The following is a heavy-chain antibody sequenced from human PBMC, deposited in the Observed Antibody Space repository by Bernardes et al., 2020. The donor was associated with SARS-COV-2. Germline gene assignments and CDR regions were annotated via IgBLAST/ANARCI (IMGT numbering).Heavy chain of an antibody. Sequence: SETLSLTCTVSGGSITNYYWNWIRQPPGKGLEWIGYIDHTGSTNYNPSLKSRVTISLDTSKNQFSLNLRSVTAADRAVYFCARDTPYSSSGVDVWGQGTTVTVSS. V-gene: IGHV4-59*12. CDR2: IDHTGST. D-gene: IGHD6-13*01. CDR1: GGSITNYY. J-gene: IGHJ6*02. CDR3: ARDTPYSSSGVDV.